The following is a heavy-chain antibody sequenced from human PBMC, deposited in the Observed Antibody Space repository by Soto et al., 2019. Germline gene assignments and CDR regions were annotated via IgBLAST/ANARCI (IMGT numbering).Heavy chain of an antibody. CDR3: ARDLGYCNSIGFCRNWFDP. CDR1: GYSFRTHG. Sequence: QVKLVQSGAEVKTPGASVKVSCRASGYSFRTHGISWVRQAPGQGLEWMGWISNYDDKTNFPQKFQVRITLTTDTATSTVYMELSRLRSVDTAVYFCARDLGYCNSIGFCRNWFDPWGQGTLVTGSS. D-gene: IGHD2-2*01. V-gene: IGHV1-18*01. CDR2: ISNYDDKT. J-gene: IGHJ5*02.